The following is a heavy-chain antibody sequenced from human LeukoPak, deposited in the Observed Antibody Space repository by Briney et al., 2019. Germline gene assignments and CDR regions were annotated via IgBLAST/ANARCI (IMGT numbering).Heavy chain of an antibody. J-gene: IGHJ3*02. CDR1: GGSISSYY. V-gene: IGHV4-59*01. Sequence: SETLSLTCTVSGGSISSYYWSWIRQPPGKGLEWIGYIYYSGSTNYNPSLKSRVTISVDTSKNQFSLKLSSVTAADTAVYYCARLYSYGPGGAFDIWGQGTMVTFSS. CDR2: IYYSGST. CDR3: ARLYSYGPGGAFDI. D-gene: IGHD5-18*01.